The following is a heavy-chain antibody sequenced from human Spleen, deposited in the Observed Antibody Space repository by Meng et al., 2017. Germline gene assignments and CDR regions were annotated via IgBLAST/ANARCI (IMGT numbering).Heavy chain of an antibody. V-gene: IGHV4-4*07. CDR3: ARVALGIAAAGGITYFDY. CDR1: GGSISSYY. D-gene: IGHD6-13*01. CDR2: FYTSGTT. Sequence: SETLSLTCTVPGGSISSYYWSWIRQPAGKGLEWIGRFYTSGTTNYNPSLKSRVTISVDTSKNQFSLKLSSATAADTAVYYCARVALGIAAAGGITYFDYWGQGTLVTVSS. J-gene: IGHJ4*02.